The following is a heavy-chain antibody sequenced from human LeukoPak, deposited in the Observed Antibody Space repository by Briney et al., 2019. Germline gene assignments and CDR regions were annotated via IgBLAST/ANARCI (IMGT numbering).Heavy chain of an antibody. CDR1: GGTFSSYA. D-gene: IGHD2-21*02. V-gene: IGHV1-69*13. CDR2: IIPIFGTA. Sequence: SVKVSCKASGGTFSSYAISWVRQAPGQGLEWMGGIIPIFGTANYAQKFQGRVTITADESTSTAYMELSSLRSEDTAVYYCATLVVVTDPYYFDYWGQGTLVTVSS. CDR3: ATLVVVTDPYYFDY. J-gene: IGHJ4*02.